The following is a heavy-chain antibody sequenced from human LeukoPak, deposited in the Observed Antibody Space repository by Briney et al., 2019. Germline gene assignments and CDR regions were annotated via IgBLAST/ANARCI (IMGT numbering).Heavy chain of an antibody. D-gene: IGHD3-10*01. CDR3: ARESVNYYGSGSFLDY. CDR1: GYTFTSYA. J-gene: IGHJ4*02. Sequence: ASVKVSCKASGYTFTSYAMNWVRQAPGQGLEWMGWINTNIGNPTYAQGFTGRFVFSLDTSVSTAYLQISSLKAEDTAVYYCARESVNYYGSGSFLDYWGQGTLVTVSS. CDR2: INTNIGNP. V-gene: IGHV7-4-1*02.